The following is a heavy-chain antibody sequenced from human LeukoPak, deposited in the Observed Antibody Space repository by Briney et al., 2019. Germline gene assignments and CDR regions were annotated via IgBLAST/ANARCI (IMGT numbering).Heavy chain of an antibody. Sequence: GGSLRLSCVASELIFSDFCMTWVRHSRGKGLEWVATIKKDGSEKYYVDSVKGRFTISRDNAKNSLYLQMNSLRAEDTAVYYCARDLRAEGVVPAAMDYWGQGTLVTVSS. CDR1: ELIFSDFC. J-gene: IGHJ4*02. D-gene: IGHD2-2*01. CDR3: ARDLRAEGVVPAAMDY. CDR2: IKKDGSEK. V-gene: IGHV3-7*01.